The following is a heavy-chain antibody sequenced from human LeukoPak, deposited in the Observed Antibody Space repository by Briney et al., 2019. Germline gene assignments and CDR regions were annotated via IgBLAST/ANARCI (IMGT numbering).Heavy chain of an antibody. J-gene: IGHJ2*01. CDR2: IYSGGST. CDR3: ARDPRAMYYYDSSGYYWYFDL. CDR1: GFTVSSNY. V-gene: IGHV3-53*01. D-gene: IGHD3-22*01. Sequence: GGSLRLSCAASGFTVSSNYMSWVRQAPGKGLEWVSVIYSGGSTYYADSVKSRFTISRDNSKNTLYLQMNSLRAEDTAVYYCARDPRAMYYYDSSGYYWYFDLWGRGTLVTVSS.